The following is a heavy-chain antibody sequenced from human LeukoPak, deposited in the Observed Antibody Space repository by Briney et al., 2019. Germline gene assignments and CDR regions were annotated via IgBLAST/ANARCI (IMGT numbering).Heavy chain of an antibody. CDR2: INPNSGDT. CDR3: AREDDYGSNSYDY. Sequence: ASVKVSCKASGYTFTGYYMHWVRQAPGQGLEWMGWINPNSGDTNYAQKFQGRVTMTRDTSISTAYMELSRLRSDDTAVYYCAREDDYGSNSYDYWGQGSLVTVSS. J-gene: IGHJ4*02. CDR1: GYTFTGYY. V-gene: IGHV1-2*02. D-gene: IGHD4-23*01.